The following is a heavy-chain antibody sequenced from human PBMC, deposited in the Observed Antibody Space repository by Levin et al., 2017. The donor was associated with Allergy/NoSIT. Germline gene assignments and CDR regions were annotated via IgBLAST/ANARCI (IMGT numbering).Heavy chain of an antibody. CDR3: ARGRAGQPGDLAFDI. J-gene: IGHJ3*02. Sequence: GASVKVSCKASGYTFTSYYMHWVRQAPGQGLEWMGIINPSGGSTSYAQKFQGRVTMTRDTSTSTVYMELSSLRSEDTAVYYCARGRAGQPGDLAFDIWGQGTMVTVSS. D-gene: IGHD1-14*01. V-gene: IGHV1-46*03. CDR1: GYTFTSYY. CDR2: INPSGGST.